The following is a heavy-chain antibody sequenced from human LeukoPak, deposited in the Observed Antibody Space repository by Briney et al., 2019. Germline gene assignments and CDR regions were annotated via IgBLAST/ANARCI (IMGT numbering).Heavy chain of an antibody. CDR1: GFTFSSYA. CDR3: AKGDGDSSGYGQLTSYGMDV. CDR2: ISGSGGST. J-gene: IGHJ6*02. V-gene: IGHV3-23*01. D-gene: IGHD3-22*01. Sequence: PGGSLRLSCAASGFTFSSYAMSWVRQAPGKGLEWVSAISGSGGSTYYADSVKGRFTISRDNSKNSLYLQMNSLRAEDTAVYYCAKGDGDSSGYGQLTSYGMDVWGQGTTVTVSS.